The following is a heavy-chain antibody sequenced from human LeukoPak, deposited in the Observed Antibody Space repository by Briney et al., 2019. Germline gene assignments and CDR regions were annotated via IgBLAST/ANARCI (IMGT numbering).Heavy chain of an antibody. J-gene: IGHJ4*02. CDR3: ARVRGYSQYYFDY. V-gene: IGHV4-59*01. CDR1: GGSISSYY. CDR2: IYYSGST. Sequence: SETLSLTCTVSGGSISSYYWSWIRQPPGKGLEWIGYIYYSGSTNYNPSLKSRVTISVDTSKNQFSLKLSSVTAADTAVYYCARVRGYSQYYFDYWGQGTLVTVSS. D-gene: IGHD5-18*01.